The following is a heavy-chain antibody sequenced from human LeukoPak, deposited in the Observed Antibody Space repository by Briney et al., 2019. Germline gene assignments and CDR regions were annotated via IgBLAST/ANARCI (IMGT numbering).Heavy chain of an antibody. Sequence: SETLSLTCTVSGGSISSSSYYWSWIRQPPGKGLEWIGYIYYSGSTNYNPSLKSRVTISVDTSKNQFSLKLSSVTAADTAVYYCARAPAAIYWGQGTLVTVSS. CDR1: GGSISSSSYY. CDR3: ARAPAAIY. CDR2: IYYSGST. D-gene: IGHD2-2*02. J-gene: IGHJ4*02. V-gene: IGHV4-61*05.